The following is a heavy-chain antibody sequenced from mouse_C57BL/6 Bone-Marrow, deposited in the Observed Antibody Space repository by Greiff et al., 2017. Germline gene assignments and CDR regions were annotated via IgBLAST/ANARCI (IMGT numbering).Heavy chain of an antibody. J-gene: IGHJ2*01. CDR3: ARDRDGYSWDY. V-gene: IGHV5-16*01. Sequence: EVQLVESEGGLVQPGSSMKLSCKASGFTFSDYYMAWVSQVPEKGLEWVANINYDGSSTYYLDSLKSRFIISRDNAKNILYLQMSSLKSEDTATYYCARDRDGYSWDYWGQGTTLTVTS. CDR1: GFTFSDYY. D-gene: IGHD2-3*01. CDR2: INYDGSST.